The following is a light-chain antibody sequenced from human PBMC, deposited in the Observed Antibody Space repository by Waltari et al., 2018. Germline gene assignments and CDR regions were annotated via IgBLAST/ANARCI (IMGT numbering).Light chain of an antibody. CDR3: QAWDSSPYVV. CDR1: KLGDKY. Sequence: SYELTQPPSVSVSPGQTASITCSGDKLGDKYACWYQQKPGQSPWLVINQDSKRPSGIPERFSGSNSGNTATLTISGTQAMDEADYYCQAWDSSPYVVFGGGTKLTVL. CDR2: QDS. J-gene: IGLJ2*01. V-gene: IGLV3-1*01.